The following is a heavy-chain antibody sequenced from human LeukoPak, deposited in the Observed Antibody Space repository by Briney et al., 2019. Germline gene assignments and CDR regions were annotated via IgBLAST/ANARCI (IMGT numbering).Heavy chain of an antibody. CDR1: GFTFSSYS. CDR3: VKMAIKWELLQHFDY. V-gene: IGHV3-21*01. D-gene: IGHD1-26*01. CDR2: ISSSSSYI. J-gene: IGHJ4*02. Sequence: PGGSLRLSCAASGFTFSSYSMNWVRQAPGKGLEWVSSISSSSSYIYYADSVKGRSTISRDNAKNSLYLQMNNLRAEDTAVYYCVKMAIKWELLQHFDYWGQGTLVTVSS.